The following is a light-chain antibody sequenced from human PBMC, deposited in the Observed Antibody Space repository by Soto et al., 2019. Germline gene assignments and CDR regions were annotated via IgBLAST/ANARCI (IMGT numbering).Light chain of an antibody. CDR1: SSNIGAGYE. J-gene: IGLJ2*01. CDR2: GNS. V-gene: IGLV1-40*01. Sequence: QSVLTQPPSVSGAPGQRVTISCTGSSSNIGAGYEVHWYQQLPGTAPKLLIYGNSNRPSGVPDRFSGSKSGTSASLAITGFQAEDEADYYCQSYDSSLYVVFGGGTKLTVL. CDR3: QSYDSSLYVV.